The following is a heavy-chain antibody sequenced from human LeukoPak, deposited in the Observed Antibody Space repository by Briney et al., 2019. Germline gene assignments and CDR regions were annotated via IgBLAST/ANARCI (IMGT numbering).Heavy chain of an antibody. Sequence: GESLKISCKGSGYTFNNYWIGWVRQMPGKGLECLGIIYPGDSDTRYGPSFQGQVIISADKSISTAYLQWSTLTASDTAMYYCARRAFGGYCSGGSCHLGGFDIWGQGTMVTVPS. CDR3: ARRAFGGYCSGGSCHLGGFDI. CDR1: GYTFNNYW. J-gene: IGHJ3*02. D-gene: IGHD2-15*01. CDR2: IYPGDSDT. V-gene: IGHV5-51*01.